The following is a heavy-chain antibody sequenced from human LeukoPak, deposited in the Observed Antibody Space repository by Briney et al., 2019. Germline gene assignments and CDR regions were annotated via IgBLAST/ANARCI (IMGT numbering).Heavy chain of an antibody. J-gene: IGHJ4*02. CDR1: GGSISSSSYY. Sequence: PSETLSLTCTVSGGSISSSSYYWGWIRQPPGKGLEWIGSIYYSGSTYYNPSLKSRVTISVDTSKNQFSLKLSSVTAADTAVYYCARANPQKQQLVLSGALFDYWGQGTLVTVSS. CDR3: ARANPQKQQLVLSGALFDY. V-gene: IGHV4-39*07. CDR2: IYYSGST. D-gene: IGHD6-13*01.